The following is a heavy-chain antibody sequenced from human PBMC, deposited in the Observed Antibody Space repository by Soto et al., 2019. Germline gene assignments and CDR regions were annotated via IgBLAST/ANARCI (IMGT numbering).Heavy chain of an antibody. D-gene: IGHD3-22*01. J-gene: IGHJ4*02. Sequence: GGSLRLSCAASGFTFSGSALHWVRQASGKGLEWVGRIRDKANNYATAYAASVKGRFTVSRDDSGSTAYLQMDSLKTEDTAVYYCTRWDSSGPFDSWGQGTLVTVSS. V-gene: IGHV3-73*01. CDR3: TRWDSSGPFDS. CDR2: IRDKANNYAT. CDR1: GFTFSGSA.